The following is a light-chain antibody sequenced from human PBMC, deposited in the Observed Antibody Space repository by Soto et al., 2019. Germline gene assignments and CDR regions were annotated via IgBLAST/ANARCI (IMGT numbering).Light chain of an antibody. J-gene: IGLJ2*01. CDR2: EGS. Sequence: ALTQPASVSGSPGQSITISCTGTSSDVGSYNLVSWYQQHPGKAPKLMIYEGSKRPSGVSNRFSGSKSGNTASLTISGLQAEDEADYYCCSYAGSSTFVVFGGGTKVTVL. CDR1: SSDVGSYNL. V-gene: IGLV2-23*01. CDR3: CSYAGSSTFVV.